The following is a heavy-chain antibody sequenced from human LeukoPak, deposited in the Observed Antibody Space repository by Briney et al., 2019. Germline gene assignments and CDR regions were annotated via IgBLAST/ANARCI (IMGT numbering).Heavy chain of an antibody. CDR3: ATASGSQYAEYFQH. D-gene: IGHD1-26*01. J-gene: IGHJ1*01. Sequence: GGTLRLSCAASGFTFSRYAMHWVRQAPGQGLEYVSAITSNGGRTYYANSVKGRFIISRDNSKNTRYLQLSSLRADDMAMYYCATASGSQYAEYFQHWGQGTLVTVSS. CDR2: ITSNGGRT. CDR1: GFTFSRYA. V-gene: IGHV3-64*01.